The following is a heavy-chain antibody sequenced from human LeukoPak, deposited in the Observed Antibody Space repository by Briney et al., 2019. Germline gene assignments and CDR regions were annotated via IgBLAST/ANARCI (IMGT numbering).Heavy chain of an antibody. V-gene: IGHV3-48*01. CDR1: GFTFSSYS. CDR2: ISSSSSTI. D-gene: IGHD2-15*01. Sequence: GGSLRLSCAASGFTFSSYSMNWVRQAPGKGLEWVSYISSSSSTIYYADSVKGRFTISRDNAKNSLYLQMNSLRAEGTAVYYCARDGSEWIHYGMDVWGQGTTVTVSS. J-gene: IGHJ6*02. CDR3: ARDGSEWIHYGMDV.